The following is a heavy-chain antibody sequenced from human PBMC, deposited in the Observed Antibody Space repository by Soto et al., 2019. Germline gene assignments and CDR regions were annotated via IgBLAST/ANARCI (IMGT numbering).Heavy chain of an antibody. Sequence: PSETLSLTCTVSGGSISSSSYYWGWIRQPPGKGLEWIGSIYYSGSTYYNPSLKSRVTISVDTSKNQFSLKLSSVTAADTAVYYCARHSPAHYYDLWSGAYYYYGMDVWGQGTTVTVSS. CDR1: GGSISSSSYY. V-gene: IGHV4-39*01. CDR2: IYYSGST. D-gene: IGHD3-3*01. CDR3: ARHSPAHYYDLWSGAYYYYGMDV. J-gene: IGHJ6*02.